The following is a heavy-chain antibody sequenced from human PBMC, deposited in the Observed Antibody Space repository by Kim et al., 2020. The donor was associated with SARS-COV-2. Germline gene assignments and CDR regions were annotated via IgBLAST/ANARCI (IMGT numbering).Heavy chain of an antibody. CDR3: AKGGGYGGGYYYGMDV. D-gene: IGHD5-12*01. CDR1: GFTFSSYA. V-gene: IGHV3-33*06. Sequence: GGSLRLSCAASGFTFSSYAMHWVRQAPGKGLEWVAVMWYDGSNKYYADSVKGRFTISRDNSKNTLYLQMNSLRAEDTAVYYCAKGGGYGGGYYYGMDVWGQGTTVTVSS. CDR2: MWYDGSNK. J-gene: IGHJ6*02.